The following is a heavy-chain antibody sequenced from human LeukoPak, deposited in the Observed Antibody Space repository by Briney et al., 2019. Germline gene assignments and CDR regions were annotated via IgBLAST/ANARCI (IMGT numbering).Heavy chain of an antibody. Sequence: SETLSLTCTVSGGSISSYHWSWFRQPAGKGLEWIGRLSTSGSTNYNPSLKSRVTMSVDTSKNQFSLKLSSVTAADTAVYYCARGPYYCSGDSCSPCFDYWGQGTLVTVSS. CDR2: LSTSGST. J-gene: IGHJ4*02. V-gene: IGHV4-4*07. D-gene: IGHD2-15*01. CDR3: ARGPYYCSGDSCSPCFDY. CDR1: GGSISSYH.